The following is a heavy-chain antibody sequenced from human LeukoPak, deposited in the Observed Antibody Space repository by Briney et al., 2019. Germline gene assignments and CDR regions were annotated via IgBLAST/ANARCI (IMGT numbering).Heavy chain of an antibody. D-gene: IGHD2/OR15-2a*01. CDR2: IYYSGST. CDR3: ARVPMGLLLRKHWFDP. J-gene: IGHJ5*02. V-gene: IGHV4-59*12. CDR1: GGSISSYY. Sequence: SETLSLTCTVSGGSISSYYWSWIRQPPGKGLEWIGYIYYSGSTSYNPSLKSRVTISVDTSKNQFSLKLSSVTAADTAVYYCARVPMGLLLRKHWFDPWGQGTLVTVSS.